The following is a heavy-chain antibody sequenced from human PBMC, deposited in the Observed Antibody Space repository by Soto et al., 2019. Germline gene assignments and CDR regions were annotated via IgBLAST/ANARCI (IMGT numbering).Heavy chain of an antibody. V-gene: IGHV4-30-2*01. J-gene: IGHJ4*02. CDR1: GGSISGTTYS. CDR3: ARGQGAAAGHSNFDY. CDR2: IYDSGNT. D-gene: IGHD6-13*01. Sequence: QLQLQESGSGLVKPSQTLSLTCAVSGGSISGTTYSWSWIRQPPGKGLEWIGYIYDSGNTYYNPFPKRQFSQSVNRAKNQFSLKLSSVTAADTAVYYCARGQGAAAGHSNFDYWGQGALVTVSS.